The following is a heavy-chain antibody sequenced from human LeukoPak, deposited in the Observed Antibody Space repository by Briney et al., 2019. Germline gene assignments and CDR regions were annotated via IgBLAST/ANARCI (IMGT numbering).Heavy chain of an antibody. Sequence: GGSLRLSCAASGFTFSSYGMHWVRQAPGKGLEWVAVISYDGSNKYYADSVKGRFTISRDNSKNTLYLQMNSLRAEDTAVYYCAKRPNRTYYDILGTRFLIDYWGQGTLVTVSS. D-gene: IGHD3-9*01. J-gene: IGHJ4*02. CDR1: GFTFSSYG. CDR2: ISYDGSNK. V-gene: IGHV3-30*18. CDR3: AKRPNRTYYDILGTRFLIDY.